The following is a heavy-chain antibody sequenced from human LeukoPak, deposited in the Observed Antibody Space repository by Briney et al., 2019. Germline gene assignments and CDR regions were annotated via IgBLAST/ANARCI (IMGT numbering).Heavy chain of an antibody. J-gene: IGHJ5*02. CDR3: ARGGYYGSGNDFRFDP. V-gene: IGHV4-59*01. CDR2: IYYSGST. CDR1: GGSISTYY. D-gene: IGHD3-10*01. Sequence: PSETLSLTCTVSGGSISTYYWSWIRQPPGKGLEWIGYIYYSGSTNYNPTLKSRVTISVDTSKNQFSLKLSSVTAADTAVYYCARGGYYGSGNDFRFDPWGQGTLVTVSS.